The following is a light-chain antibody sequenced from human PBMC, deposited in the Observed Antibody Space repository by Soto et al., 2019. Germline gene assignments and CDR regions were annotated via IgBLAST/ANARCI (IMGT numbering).Light chain of an antibody. CDR2: GAS. CDR1: QTISNTF. Sequence: EIVLTQSPGTLSLSPWERATLSCRASQTISNTFLAWYQQRPGQAPRLLIYGASGRAAGIPDRFSGSGSGTDFTLSISRLEPEDFAVYYCQQYGGSPTFGGGTKVDIK. J-gene: IGKJ4*01. V-gene: IGKV3-20*01. CDR3: QQYGGSPT.